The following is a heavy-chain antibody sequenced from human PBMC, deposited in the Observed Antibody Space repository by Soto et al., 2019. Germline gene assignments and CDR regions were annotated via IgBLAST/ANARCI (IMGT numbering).Heavy chain of an antibody. CDR1: RFSLTTSGVG. D-gene: IGHD3-3*01. Sequence: QITLNESGPTVVKPAETRTLTCTFSRFSLTTSGVGVGWIRRSPGKAPEWLALIYWDDDKRYSASLKSRLTITKDTSKNQVVLTMASVDPADTATYYCAHRILRTVFGLVTTTAIYFDFWGQGTPVVVSS. J-gene: IGHJ4*02. CDR2: IYWDDDK. CDR3: AHRILRTVFGLVTTTAIYFDF. V-gene: IGHV2-5*02.